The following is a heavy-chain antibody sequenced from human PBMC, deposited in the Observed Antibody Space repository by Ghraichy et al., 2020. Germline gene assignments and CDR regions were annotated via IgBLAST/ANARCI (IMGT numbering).Heavy chain of an antibody. Sequence: SETLSLTCTVTDGSISCYFWTYIRQLPGKGLEWIGYIYDSGSANYNPSLRSRVTISVDTSKKQFSLKLSSVTAADTAIYYCARGKWEDYSNYVGYFDYWGQGALITVSP. J-gene: IGHJ4*02. D-gene: IGHD4-11*01. V-gene: IGHV4-59*01. CDR2: IYDSGSA. CDR3: ARGKWEDYSNYVGYFDY. CDR1: DGSISCYF.